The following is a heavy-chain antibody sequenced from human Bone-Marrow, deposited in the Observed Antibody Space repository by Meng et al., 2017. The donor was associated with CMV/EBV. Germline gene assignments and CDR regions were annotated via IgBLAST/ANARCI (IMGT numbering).Heavy chain of an antibody. CDR2: IGTAGDT. CDR3: ARGGSRSTAAPQVRPELYGMDV. Sequence: GESLKISCAASGFTFSSYDMHWVRQATGKGLEWVSAIGTAGDTYYPGSVKGRFTISRENAKNSLYLQMNSLRAGDTAVYYCARGGSRSTAAPQVRPELYGMDVWGQGTTVTVSS. V-gene: IGHV3-13*01. J-gene: IGHJ6*02. CDR1: GFTFSSYD. D-gene: IGHD6-6*01.